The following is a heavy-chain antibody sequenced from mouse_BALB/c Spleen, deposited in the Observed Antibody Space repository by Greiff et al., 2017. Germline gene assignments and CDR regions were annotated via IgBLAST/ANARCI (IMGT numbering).Heavy chain of an antibody. J-gene: IGHJ3*01. Sequence: VQLQQSGAELVRPGSSVKISCKASGYAFSSYWMNWVKQRPGQGLEWIGQIYPGDGDTNYNGKFKGKATLTADKSSSTAYMQLSSLTCEDSAVYFCAREGTEAWFAYWGQGTLVTVSA. CDR2: IYPGDGDT. CDR1: GYAFSSYW. CDR3: AREGTEAWFAY. V-gene: IGHV1-80*01. D-gene: IGHD3-3*01.